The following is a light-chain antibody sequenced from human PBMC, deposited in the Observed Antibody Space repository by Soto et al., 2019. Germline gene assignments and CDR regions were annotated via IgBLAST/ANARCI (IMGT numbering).Light chain of an antibody. Sequence: EIVLTQSPATLSLSPGERATLSCRASQSVSSYLAWYQQKPGQAPRLLIYDASNRATGIPARFSGSGSGTDFTLTIPGLEPEDLAVYYCQQRSNWPSTFGGGTKVEIK. J-gene: IGKJ4*01. V-gene: IGKV3-11*01. CDR1: QSVSSY. CDR3: QQRSNWPST. CDR2: DAS.